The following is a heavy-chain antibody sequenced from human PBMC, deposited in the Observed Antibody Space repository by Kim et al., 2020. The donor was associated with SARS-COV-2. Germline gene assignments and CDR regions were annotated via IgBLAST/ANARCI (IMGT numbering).Heavy chain of an antibody. J-gene: IGHJ4*01. CDR1: GFSFSVYW. Sequence: GGSLRLSCATSGFSFSVYWMHWVRHTPGKGLVWVARINANGNARNYADSVKGRFTVSRDNAENTLYLQMDSLRVEDTATYYCVREAGDSGSYSDYWGHGT. D-gene: IGHD1-26*01. CDR3: VREAGDSGSYSDY. V-gene: IGHV3-74*01. CDR2: INANGNAR.